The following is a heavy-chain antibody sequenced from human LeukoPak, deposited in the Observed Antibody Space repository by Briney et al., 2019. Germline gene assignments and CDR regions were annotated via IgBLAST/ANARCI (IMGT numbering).Heavy chain of an antibody. Sequence: SETLYLTCAVYGGSFSGYYWSWIRQPPGKGLEWIGEINHSGSTNYNPYLESRVTISVDTSKNQFSLKLSSVTAADTAVYYCARVGPGTYYDFWSGYLSVDWFDPWGQGTLVTVSS. CDR3: ARVGPGTYYDFWSGYLSVDWFDP. V-gene: IGHV4-34*01. D-gene: IGHD3-3*01. J-gene: IGHJ5*02. CDR2: INHSGST. CDR1: GGSFSGYY.